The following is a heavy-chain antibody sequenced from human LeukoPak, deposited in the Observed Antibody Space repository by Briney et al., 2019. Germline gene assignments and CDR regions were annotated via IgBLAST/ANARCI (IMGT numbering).Heavy chain of an antibody. CDR1: GFTFSNYW. CDR2: IYVDGRTT. J-gene: IGHJ4*02. CDR3: AKEALTYYYDSSGYYFYY. D-gene: IGHD3-22*01. V-gene: IGHV3-74*01. Sequence: GGSLRLSCVASGFTFSNYWMHWVRQPPGKGLVWVSRIYVDGRTTNYADSVKGRFTISRDNSKNTLYLQMNSLRAEDTAVYYCAKEALTYYYDSSGYYFYYWGQGTLVTVSS.